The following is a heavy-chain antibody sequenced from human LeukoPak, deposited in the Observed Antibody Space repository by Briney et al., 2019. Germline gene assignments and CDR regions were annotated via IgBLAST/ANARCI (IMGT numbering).Heavy chain of an antibody. CDR2: IYYSGST. V-gene: IGHV4-59*08. J-gene: IGHJ4*02. CDR3: ARHLPSYYYGSGSYYHAFDY. D-gene: IGHD3-10*01. Sequence: SETLSLTCTVSGGSISSYYWSWIRQPPGKGLEWIGYIYYSGSTNYNPSLKSRVTISVDTSKNQFSLKLSSVTAADMAVYYCARHLPSYYYGSGSYYHAFDYWGQGTLVTVSS. CDR1: GGSISSYY.